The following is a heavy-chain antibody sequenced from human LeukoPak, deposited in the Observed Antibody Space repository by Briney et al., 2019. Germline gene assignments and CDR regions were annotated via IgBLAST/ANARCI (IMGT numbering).Heavy chain of an antibody. CDR1: GYTLTELS. CDR3: APLLNWFDP. CDR2: FDPEDGET. J-gene: IGHJ5*02. Sequence: GASVKVSCKVSGYTLTELSMHWVRRAPGKGLEWMGGFDPEDGETIYAQKFQGRVTMTEDTSTDTACMELSSLRSKDTAVYYCAPLLNWFDPWGQGTLVTVSS. V-gene: IGHV1-24*01.